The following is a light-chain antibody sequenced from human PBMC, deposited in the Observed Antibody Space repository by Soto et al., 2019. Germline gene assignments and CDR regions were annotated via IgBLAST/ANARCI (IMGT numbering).Light chain of an antibody. J-gene: IGKJ3*01. CDR1: QSVNSNY. CDR2: GAS. V-gene: IGKV3-20*01. Sequence: EIVLTQSPGTLSLSPGERATLSCRASQSVNSNYLAWYQHQPGQAPRLLIFGASYRATGIPDRFSGSGSGTDFTLTISRLEPEDFAVYYCQHYDTSPPEFIFGPGTKVDIK. CDR3: QHYDTSPPEFI.